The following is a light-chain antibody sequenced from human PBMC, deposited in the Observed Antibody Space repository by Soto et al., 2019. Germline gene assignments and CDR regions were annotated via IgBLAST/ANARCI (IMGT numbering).Light chain of an antibody. CDR3: QPSGFT. Sequence: EIVLTQSPGTLSLSPGERATLSCRASQSVSSSYLAWYQQKPGQAPRLLIYGASSRATGIPDRFRGSGSGTDFTLTSSRLEPEDFAVYYCQPSGFTFGPGTKVDIK. J-gene: IGKJ3*01. V-gene: IGKV3-20*01. CDR2: GAS. CDR1: QSVSSSY.